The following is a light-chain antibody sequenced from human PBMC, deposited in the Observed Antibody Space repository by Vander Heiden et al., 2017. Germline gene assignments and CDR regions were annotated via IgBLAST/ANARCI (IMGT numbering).Light chain of an antibody. Sequence: QSALTQPASVSGSPGQSITISCTGTSSDIGAYNYVSWYQQHPGKAPKLIIYEVSNRPSGVSDRLSGSKSGNTASLTISGLQAEDEADYYCSSFRRTSTLVFGGGTKLTVL. V-gene: IGLV2-14*01. J-gene: IGLJ2*01. CDR1: SSDIGAYNY. CDR2: EVS. CDR3: SSFRRTSTLV.